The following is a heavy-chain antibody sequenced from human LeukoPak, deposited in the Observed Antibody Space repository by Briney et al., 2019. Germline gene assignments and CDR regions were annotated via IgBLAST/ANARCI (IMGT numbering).Heavy chain of an antibody. J-gene: IGHJ4*02. Sequence: ASVKVSCKVSGYTLTELSMHWVRQAPGKGLEWMGGFDPEDGETIYAQKFQGRVTMAEDTSTDTAYMELGSLRSEDTAVYYCAAIGRKWIDDWGQGTLVTVSS. V-gene: IGHV1-24*01. CDR3: AAIGRKWIDD. D-gene: IGHD5-12*01. CDR2: FDPEDGET. CDR1: GYTLTELS.